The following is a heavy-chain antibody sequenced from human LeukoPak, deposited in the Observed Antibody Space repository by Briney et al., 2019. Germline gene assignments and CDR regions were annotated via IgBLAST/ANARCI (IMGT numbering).Heavy chain of an antibody. CDR1: GYTFTGYY. CDR3: ARDYCSGGSCYSNAFDI. CDR2: INPSGGST. D-gene: IGHD2-15*01. J-gene: IGHJ3*02. V-gene: IGHV1-46*01. Sequence: ASVKVSCKASGYTFTGYYMHWVRQAPGQGLEWMGIINPSGGSTSYAQKFQGRVTMTRDTSTSTVYMELSSLRSEDTAVYYCARDYCSGGSCYSNAFDIWGQGTMVTVSS.